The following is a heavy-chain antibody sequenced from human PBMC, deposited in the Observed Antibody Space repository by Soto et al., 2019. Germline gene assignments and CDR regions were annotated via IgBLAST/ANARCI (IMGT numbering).Heavy chain of an antibody. CDR2: IDPSDSYT. V-gene: IGHV5-10-1*01. D-gene: IGHD3-22*01. CDR3: XRQLDYYDSSGYYYPFDY. CDR1: GYSFTIYW. J-gene: IGHJ4*02. Sequence: PGESLKISCKGSGYSFTIYWISWVRQMPGKGLEWMGRIDPSDSYTNYSPSFQGHVTISADKSISTAYLQWSSLKASDTAMYYCXRQLDYYDSSGYYYPFDYWGQGTLVTVS.